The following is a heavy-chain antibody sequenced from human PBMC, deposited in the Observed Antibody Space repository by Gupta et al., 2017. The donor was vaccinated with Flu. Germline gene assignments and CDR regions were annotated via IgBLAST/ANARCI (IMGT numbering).Heavy chain of an antibody. J-gene: IGHJ4*02. CDR1: GFAFSTFA. Sequence: EVQLLESGGGLVQPGESLRLSCAASGFAFSTFAMSWVRQAPGKGLEWISTIRGSAESTYSDSTYYADSVQGRFTISRDNLKNTLYLQMNSLRVEDTAIYYCAKDYINWFYDLDSWGQGTLGTVSS. D-gene: IGHD5/OR15-5a*01. CDR3: AKDYINWFYDLDS. V-gene: IGHV3-23*01. CDR2: IRGSAESTYSDST.